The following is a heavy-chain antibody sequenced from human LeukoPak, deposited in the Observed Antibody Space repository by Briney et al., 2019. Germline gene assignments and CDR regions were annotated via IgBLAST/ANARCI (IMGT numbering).Heavy chain of an antibody. Sequence: PSETLSLTCSVSGGSISSYYWSWLRQPPGKGLEWIGDTYYSGNSNYNPSLESRVSISVGTSKKQFSLKLTSVTAADTAVYYCARHRTTGLSGYMDAWGKGTTVTVSS. CDR3: ARHRTTGLSGYMDA. J-gene: IGHJ6*03. V-gene: IGHV4-59*08. CDR2: TYYSGNS. D-gene: IGHD1-1*01. CDR1: GGSISSYY.